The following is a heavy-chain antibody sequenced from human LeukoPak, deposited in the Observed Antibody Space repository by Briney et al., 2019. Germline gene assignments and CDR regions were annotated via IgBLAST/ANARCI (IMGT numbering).Heavy chain of an antibody. D-gene: IGHD1-1*01. CDR2: IYYSGST. Sequence: SETLSLTCTVSGGSISSYYWSWIRQPPGKGLEWIGYIYYSGSTNYNPSLKSRVTISVDTSKNQFSLELSSVTAADTAVYYCARVGWNGYFDYWGQGTLVTVSS. V-gene: IGHV4-59*01. J-gene: IGHJ4*02. CDR3: ARVGWNGYFDY. CDR1: GGSISSYY.